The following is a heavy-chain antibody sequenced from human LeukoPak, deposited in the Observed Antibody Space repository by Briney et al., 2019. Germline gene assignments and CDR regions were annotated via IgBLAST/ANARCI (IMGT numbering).Heavy chain of an antibody. J-gene: IGHJ4*02. CDR2: IIPIFGTA. CDR1: GGTFSSYA. D-gene: IGHD3-10*01. CDR3: ARNSYYGSGSYPNFDY. V-gene: IGHV1-69*05. Sequence: ASVKVSCKASGGTFSSYAISWVRQAPGQGLEWMGRIIPIFGTANYAQKFQGGVTITTDESTSTAYMELSSLRSEDTAVYYCARNSYYGSGSYPNFDYWGQGTLVTVSS.